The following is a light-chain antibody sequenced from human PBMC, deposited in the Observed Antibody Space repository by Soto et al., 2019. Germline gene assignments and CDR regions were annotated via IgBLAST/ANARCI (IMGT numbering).Light chain of an antibody. CDR3: RQYNDWPPRT. Sequence: EIVMTQSPATLSVSPGERATLSCRASQSVNSNLAWYQQKPGQARRLLIYGASTRATAVPARFSGSGSGTEFPLATSGLQSEEFAVYYCRQYNDWPPRTFGQGTKVEIK. J-gene: IGKJ1*01. CDR2: GAS. CDR1: QSVNSN. V-gene: IGKV3-15*01.